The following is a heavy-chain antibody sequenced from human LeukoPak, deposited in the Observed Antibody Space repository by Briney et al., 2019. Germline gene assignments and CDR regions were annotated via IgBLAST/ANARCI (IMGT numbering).Heavy chain of an antibody. Sequence: GGSLRLSCEGSGFTFSSYSMIWVRQAPWKGLEWVSSIRGDSTETRHADSLMGRLTISRDNAKKSLYLQMNSLRAEDTAVYYCARGHFGVVLDYWGQGTLVTVSS. CDR1: GFTFSSYS. J-gene: IGHJ4*02. V-gene: IGHV3-21*01. CDR2: IRGDSTET. CDR3: ARGHFGVVLDY. D-gene: IGHD3-3*01.